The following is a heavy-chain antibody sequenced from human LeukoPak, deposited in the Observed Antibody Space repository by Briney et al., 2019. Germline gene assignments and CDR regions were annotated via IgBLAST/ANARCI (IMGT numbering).Heavy chain of an antibody. CDR2: FSGDGDST. CDR1: GFTFSSYA. CDR3: AKAYYGSRFSSFDY. J-gene: IGHJ4*02. V-gene: IGHV3-43*02. Sequence: AGGSLRLSCAASGFTFSSYAMSWVRQPPGKGLEWVCLFSGDGDSTYFADSVKGRFTISRDNSKNSLYLQMNSLRTEDTALYYCAKAYYGSRFSSFDYWGQGTLVTVSS. D-gene: IGHD3-10*01.